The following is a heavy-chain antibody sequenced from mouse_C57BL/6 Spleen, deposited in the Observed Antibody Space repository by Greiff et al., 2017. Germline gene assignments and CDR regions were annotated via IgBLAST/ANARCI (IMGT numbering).Heavy chain of an antibody. J-gene: IGHJ3*01. CDR2: ISYDGSN. CDR3: ANGYDEGVWFAY. V-gene: IGHV3-6*01. Sequence: EVHLVESGPGLVKPSQSLSLTCSVTGYSITSGYYWNWIRQFPGNKLEWMGYISYDGSNNYNPSFKNRISITRDTSKNQFFLKLNSVTTEDTATYYCANGYDEGVWFAYWGQGTLVTVSA. D-gene: IGHD2-2*01. CDR1: GYSITSGYY.